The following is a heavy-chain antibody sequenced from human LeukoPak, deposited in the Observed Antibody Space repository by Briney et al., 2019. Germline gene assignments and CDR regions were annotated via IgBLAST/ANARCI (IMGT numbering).Heavy chain of an antibody. V-gene: IGHV3-48*01. Sequence: GGSLRLSCAASGFTFSSYSMNWVRQAPGKGLEWVSYISSSSSTIYYADSVRGRFTISRDNAKNSLYLRMNSLRAEDTAVYYCARVVWGGYRKDYWGQGSLVTVSS. D-gene: IGHD3-16*02. CDR2: ISSSSSTI. J-gene: IGHJ4*02. CDR1: GFTFSSYS. CDR3: ARVVWGGYRKDY.